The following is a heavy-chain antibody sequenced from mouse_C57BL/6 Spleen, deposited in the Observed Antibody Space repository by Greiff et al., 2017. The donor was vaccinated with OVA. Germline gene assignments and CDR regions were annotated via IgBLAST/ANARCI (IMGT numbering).Heavy chain of an antibody. CDR1: GYSFTGYY. V-gene: IGHV1-43*01. CDR2: INPSTGGT. CDR3: ARKDSFYFDY. J-gene: IGHJ2*01. D-gene: IGHD2-12*01. Sequence: EVQLQQSGPELVKPGASVKISCKASGYSFTGYYMHWVKQSSEKSLEWIGEINPSTGGTSYNQKFKGKATLTVDKSSSTAYMQLKSLTSEDSVVYYCARKDSFYFDYWGQGTTLTVSS.